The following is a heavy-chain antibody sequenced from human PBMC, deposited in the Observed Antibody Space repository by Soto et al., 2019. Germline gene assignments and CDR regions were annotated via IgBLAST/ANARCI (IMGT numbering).Heavy chain of an antibody. J-gene: IGHJ4*02. CDR2: IIPISGAA. CDR1: GGTFSNYV. D-gene: IGHD1-7*01. CDR3: ARDMTRTVVPYFDF. Sequence: QVQLVQSGAEVKKPGSSVKVSCKASGGTFSNYVVNWVRQAPGQGLEWMGRIIPISGAANYAQKFQGRVTITAAKSSSTSYMDLSSVRSEDSAVYYCARDMTRTVVPYFDFWGQGTLVTFSS. V-gene: IGHV1-69*06.